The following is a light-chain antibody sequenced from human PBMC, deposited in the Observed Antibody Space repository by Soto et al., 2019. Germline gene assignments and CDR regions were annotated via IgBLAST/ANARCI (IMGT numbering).Light chain of an antibody. CDR2: KAS. Sequence: DIQMTQSPSTLSGSVGDRVTITCRASQTISSWLAWYQQKPGKAPKLLIYKASTLKSGVPSRFSGSGSGTEFTLTISSLHPDDFATYYCQHYNSYSEAVGQGTKVELK. V-gene: IGKV1-5*03. CDR1: QTISSW. J-gene: IGKJ1*01. CDR3: QHYNSYSEA.